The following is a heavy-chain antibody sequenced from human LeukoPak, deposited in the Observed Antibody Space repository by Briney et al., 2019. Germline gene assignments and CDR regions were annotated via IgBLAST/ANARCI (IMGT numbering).Heavy chain of an antibody. J-gene: IGHJ4*02. CDR1: GFTFSSYW. Sequence: SGGSLTLSCAASGFTFSSYWMHWVRHAPGKGLVWVSRINSDGSSTSYADSVKGRFTISRDNAKNTLYLQMNSLRAEDTAVYYCARGGYSSGWYWNDYWGQGTLVTVSS. CDR2: INSDGSST. D-gene: IGHD6-19*01. CDR3: ARGGYSSGWYWNDY. V-gene: IGHV3-74*01.